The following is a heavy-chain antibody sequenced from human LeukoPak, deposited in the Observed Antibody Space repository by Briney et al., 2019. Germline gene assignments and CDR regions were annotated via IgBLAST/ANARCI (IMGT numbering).Heavy chain of an antibody. D-gene: IGHD4-23*01. V-gene: IGHV4-39*07. J-gene: IGHJ3*02. CDR1: GGSISSSSYY. CDR2: IYYSGST. CDR3: AARPVEESAFDI. Sequence: SETLSLTCTVSGGSISSSSYYWGWIRQPPGKGLEWIGTIYYSGSTYYNPSLKSRVTISVDTSKNQFSLKLSSVTAADTAVYYCAARPVEESAFDIWGQGTMVTVSS.